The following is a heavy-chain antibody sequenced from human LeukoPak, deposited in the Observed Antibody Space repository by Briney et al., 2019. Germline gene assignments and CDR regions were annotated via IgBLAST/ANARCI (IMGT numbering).Heavy chain of an antibody. J-gene: IGHJ5*02. Sequence: GGSLRLSCAASGFTFSSYAMSWVRQAPEKGLEWVSAISGSGGSTYYADSVKGRFTISRDNSKNTLYLQMNSLRAEDTAVYYCAKLSYGSGSLRWFDPWGQGTLVTVSS. V-gene: IGHV3-23*01. CDR1: GFTFSSYA. CDR2: ISGSGGST. CDR3: AKLSYGSGSLRWFDP. D-gene: IGHD3-10*01.